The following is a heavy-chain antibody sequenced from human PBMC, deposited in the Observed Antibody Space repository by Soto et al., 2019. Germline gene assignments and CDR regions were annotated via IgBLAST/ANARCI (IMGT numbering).Heavy chain of an antibody. J-gene: IGHJ3*02. CDR1: GFTFSSYA. V-gene: IGHV3-23*01. Sequence: PGGSLRLSCAASGFTFSSYAMSWVRQAPGKGLEWVSAISGSGGSTYYADSVKGRFTISRDNSKNTLYLQMNSLRAEDTAVYYCAKDKIGIAARIDDAFDIWGQGTMVTVSS. CDR2: ISGSGGST. CDR3: AKDKIGIAARIDDAFDI. D-gene: IGHD6-13*01.